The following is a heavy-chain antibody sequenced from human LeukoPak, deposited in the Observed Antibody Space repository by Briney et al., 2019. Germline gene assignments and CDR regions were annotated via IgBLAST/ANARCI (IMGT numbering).Heavy chain of an antibody. CDR2: IYYSGST. CDR3: GRDSSRDGYNYFDY. CDR1: GGSVSDYY. D-gene: IGHD5-24*01. V-gene: IGHV4-59*02. Sequence: SETLSLTCTISGGSVSDYYWSWIRQSPGKGLEWIGYIYYSGSTNYNPSLKSRVTISVDTSKNQFSLKLSSVTAADTAVYYCGRDSSRDGYNYFDYWGQGTLVTVSS. J-gene: IGHJ4*02.